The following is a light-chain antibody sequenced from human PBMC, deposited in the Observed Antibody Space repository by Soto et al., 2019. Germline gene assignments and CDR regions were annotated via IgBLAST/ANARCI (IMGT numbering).Light chain of an antibody. CDR3: QHYNSYSEA. CDR2: KAS. J-gene: IGKJ1*01. CDR1: QTISSW. V-gene: IGKV1-5*03. Sequence: DIQMTQSPSTLSGSVGERATITCRASQTISSWLDWYQQKPGKAPKLLIYKASNLKSGVPSRFSGSGSGTEFTLTISSLQPDDFATYYCQHYNSYSEAFGQGTKVDI.